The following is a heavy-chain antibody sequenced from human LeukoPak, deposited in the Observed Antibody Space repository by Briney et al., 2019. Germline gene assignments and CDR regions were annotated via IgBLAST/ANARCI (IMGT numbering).Heavy chain of an antibody. CDR1: GFTFSSYE. J-gene: IGHJ4*02. D-gene: IGHD3-10*01. V-gene: IGHV3-48*03. CDR3: AENYENLGF. Sequence: PGGSLRLSCAASGFTFSSYEMNWVRQAPGKGLEWVSYTSSSGSTIYYADSVKGRFTISRDNAKNSLYLQMNSLRAEDTAVYYCAENYENLGFGGQGTLVTVSS. CDR2: TSSSGSTI.